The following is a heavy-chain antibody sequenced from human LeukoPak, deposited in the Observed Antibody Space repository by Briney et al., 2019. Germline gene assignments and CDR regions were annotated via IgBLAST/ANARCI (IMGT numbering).Heavy chain of an antibody. CDR2: IYTSGST. CDR3: ARGSRFGEISLDY. Sequence: SETLSLTCTVSGGSISSYYWSWIRQPVGKGLEWIGRIYTSGSTNYNPSLKSRVTMSVDTSKNQFSLKLSSVTAADTAVYYCARGSRFGEISLDYWGQGTLVTVSS. J-gene: IGHJ4*02. D-gene: IGHD3-10*01. V-gene: IGHV4-4*07. CDR1: GGSISSYY.